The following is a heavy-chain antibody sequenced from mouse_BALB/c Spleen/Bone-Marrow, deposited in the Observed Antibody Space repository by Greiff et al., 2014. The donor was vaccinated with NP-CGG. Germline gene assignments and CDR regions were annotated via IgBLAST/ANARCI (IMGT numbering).Heavy chain of an antibody. CDR3: ASYYYGSYGFAY. J-gene: IGHJ3*01. CDR1: GFNIKDTY. Sequence: VQLQQSGAELVKPGASVKLSCTASGFNIKDTYMHWVKQRPKQGLEWIGRIDPANGNTKYDPKFQGKATITADTSSNTAYLQLSSLTSEDTAVYYCASYYYGSYGFAYWGQGTLVTVSA. V-gene: IGHV14-3*02. D-gene: IGHD1-1*01. CDR2: IDPANGNT.